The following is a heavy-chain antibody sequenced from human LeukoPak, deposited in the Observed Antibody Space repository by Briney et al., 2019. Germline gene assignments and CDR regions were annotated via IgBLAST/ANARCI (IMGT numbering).Heavy chain of an antibody. CDR3: ARDYDSSGYMGFGY. D-gene: IGHD3-22*01. Sequence: PGASVKVSCKASGYTFTSYAMNWVRQAPGQGLEWMGWINTNTGNPTYAQGFTGRFVFSLDTSVSTAYLQISSLKAEDTAVYYCARDYDSSGYMGFGYWGQGTLVTVSS. CDR2: INTNTGNP. CDR1: GYTFTSYA. V-gene: IGHV7-4-1*02. J-gene: IGHJ4*02.